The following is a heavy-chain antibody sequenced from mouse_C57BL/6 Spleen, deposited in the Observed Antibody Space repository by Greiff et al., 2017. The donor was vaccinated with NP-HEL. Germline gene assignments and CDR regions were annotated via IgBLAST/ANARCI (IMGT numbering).Heavy chain of an antibody. CDR1: GFNIKDDY. D-gene: IGHD2-5*01. J-gene: IGHJ3*01. CDR3: TTRAYYSNPFAY. Sequence: VQLQQSGAELVRPGASVKLSCTASGFNIKDDYMHWVKQRPEQGLEWIGWIDPENGDTEYASKFQGKATITADTSSNTAYLQLSSLTSEDTAVYYCTTRAYYSNPFAYWGQGTLVTVSA. CDR2: IDPENGDT. V-gene: IGHV14-4*01.